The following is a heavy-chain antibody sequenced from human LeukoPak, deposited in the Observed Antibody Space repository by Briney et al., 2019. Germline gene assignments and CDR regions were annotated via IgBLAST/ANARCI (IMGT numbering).Heavy chain of an antibody. V-gene: IGHV3-48*03. CDR2: IHTIGTVT. CDR1: GFIFNNYE. Sequence: PGGSLRLSCAASGFIFNNYELNWVRQAPGKGLEWISYIHTIGTVTTYADSVKGRFTISRDNARHSLYLQMNSLRVEDTAVYYCAGDDRTRHRAFDSWGQGALVTVSS. CDR3: AGDDRTRHRAFDS. D-gene: IGHD2-2*01. J-gene: IGHJ4*02.